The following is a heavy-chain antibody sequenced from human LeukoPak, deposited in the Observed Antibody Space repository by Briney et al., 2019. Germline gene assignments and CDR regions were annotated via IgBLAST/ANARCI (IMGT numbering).Heavy chain of an antibody. Sequence: SETLSLTCSVSGGSINNYYWTWMRQPPGKGLEWIGYIYSSGTTKYNPSLKSRVTLAIDTSRNKISLKLSSVTAADTAVYYCARGRANYDSTGYYYWGQGILVTVSS. CDR1: GGSINNYY. V-gene: IGHV4-59*01. J-gene: IGHJ4*02. D-gene: IGHD3-22*01. CDR3: ARGRANYDSTGYYY. CDR2: IYSSGTT.